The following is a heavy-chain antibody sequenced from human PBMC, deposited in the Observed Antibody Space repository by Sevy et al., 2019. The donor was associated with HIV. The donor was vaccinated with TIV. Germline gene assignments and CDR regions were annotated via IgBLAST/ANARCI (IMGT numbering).Heavy chain of an antibody. Sequence: GGSLRLSCAVSGFTLTNEFFSWVRQAPGKGLEWVAVVYSGGATYYADSVKGRFTISRDNSKNTLYLQMNSLRAEDTAVYYCAKARYCSGGSCYSNWFDPWGQGTLVTVSS. CDR2: VYSGGAT. J-gene: IGHJ5*02. CDR1: GFTLTNEF. D-gene: IGHD2-15*01. V-gene: IGHV3-66*02. CDR3: AKARYCSGGSCYSNWFDP.